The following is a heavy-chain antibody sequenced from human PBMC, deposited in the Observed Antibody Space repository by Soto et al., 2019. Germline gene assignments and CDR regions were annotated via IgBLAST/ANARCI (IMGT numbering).Heavy chain of an antibody. CDR1: GGSISTDYW. CDR2: VHHSGTT. J-gene: IGHJ4*02. D-gene: IGHD2-8*01. Sequence: QVQLQESGPGLVKPSGTLSLTCAVSGGSISTDYWWSCVLQPPGKWLEWIGEVHHSGTTNYIQSLKSRVTMSVDKSGNQVSLELTSVAAADTAVYYCARGVSFRWVYWGQGTLVTVSS. V-gene: IGHV4-4*02. CDR3: ARGVSFRWVY.